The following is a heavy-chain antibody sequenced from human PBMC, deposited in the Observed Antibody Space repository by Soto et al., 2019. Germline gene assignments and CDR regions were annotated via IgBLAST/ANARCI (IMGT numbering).Heavy chain of an antibody. D-gene: IGHD6-6*01. V-gene: IGHV3-48*03. CDR3: ARVSIAALYFDY. CDR1: GFTFSSYE. Sequence: PGGSLRLSCAASGFTFSSYEMNWVRQAPGKGLEWVSYISSSGSTIYYADSVKGRFTISRDNAKNSLYLQMNSLRAEDTAVYYCARVSIAALYFDYWGQGTLVTAPQ. J-gene: IGHJ4*02. CDR2: ISSSGSTI.